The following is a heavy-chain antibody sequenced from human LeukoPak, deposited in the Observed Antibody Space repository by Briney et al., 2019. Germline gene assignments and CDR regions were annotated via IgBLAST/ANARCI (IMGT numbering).Heavy chain of an antibody. J-gene: IGHJ4*02. V-gene: IGHV3-23*01. CDR1: GFTFSSYA. D-gene: IGHD2-15*01. CDR2: ISGSGT. Sequence: GGSLRLSCAASGFTFSSYAMSWVRQAPGKGLEWVSTISGSGTYYADSVKGRFTISRDNSKNTLYLQMNSLRAEDTAVYYCAKSGLNRSDYWGQGTLVTVSS. CDR3: AKSGLNRSDY.